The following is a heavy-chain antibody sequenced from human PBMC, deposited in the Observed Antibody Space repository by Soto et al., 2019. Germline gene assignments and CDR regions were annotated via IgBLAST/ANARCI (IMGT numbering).Heavy chain of an antibody. CDR1: GFTFSSYA. CDR2: ISYDGSNK. V-gene: IGHV3-30-3*01. CDR3: ARDPLAAAGTATGYYFDY. Sequence: GGSLRLSCAASGFTFSSYAMHWVRQAPGKGLEWVAVISYDGSNKYYADSVKGRFTISRDNSKNTLYLQMNSLRAEDTALYYWARDPLAAAGTATGYYFDYWGQGTLVTVSS. J-gene: IGHJ4*02. D-gene: IGHD6-13*01.